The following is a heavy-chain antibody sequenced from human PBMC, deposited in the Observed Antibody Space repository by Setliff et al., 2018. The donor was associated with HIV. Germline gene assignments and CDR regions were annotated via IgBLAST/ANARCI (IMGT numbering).Heavy chain of an antibody. CDR1: GFTFSSYC. D-gene: IGHD3-16*01. V-gene: IGHV3-21*01. J-gene: IGHJ6*03. Sequence: GESLKISCVASGFTFSSYCMDWFRQAPGKGLEWVSSISCGSTYIYQSDSVRGRFTISRDDAKKSLYLQMNSLGAEDTAVYYCARSGGIGNYHWDVWGKGTTVTVYS. CDR3: ARSGGIGNYHWDV. CDR2: ISCGSTYI.